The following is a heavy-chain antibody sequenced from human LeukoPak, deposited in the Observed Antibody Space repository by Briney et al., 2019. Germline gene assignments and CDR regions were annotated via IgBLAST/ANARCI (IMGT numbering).Heavy chain of an antibody. J-gene: IGHJ4*02. V-gene: IGHV3-23*01. CDR1: GFTFSSYA. CDR2: ISGSGGST. CDR3: AKYYDILTGYLYPDY. D-gene: IGHD3-9*01. Sequence: GGSLRLSCAASGFTFSSYAMSWVRQAPGKGLEWVPAISGSGGSTYYADSVKGRFTISGDNSKNTLYLQMNSLRAEDTAVYYCAKYYDILTGYLYPDYWGQGTLVTVSS.